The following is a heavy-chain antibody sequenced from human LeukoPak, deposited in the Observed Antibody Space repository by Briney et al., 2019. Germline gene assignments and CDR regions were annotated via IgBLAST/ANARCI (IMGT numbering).Heavy chain of an antibody. V-gene: IGHV3-33*01. CDR2: IWYDGRNK. D-gene: IGHD3-16*02. CDR3: ARVNRGDAFDI. Sequence: GGSLRLSCAASGFTFSSYGMHWIRQAPGKGLEWVAVIWYDGRNKFYADSLKGRFTISRDNSKNTLYLQMNSLRAEDTAVYYCARVNRGDAFDIWGQGTLVTVSS. J-gene: IGHJ3*02. CDR1: GFTFSSYG.